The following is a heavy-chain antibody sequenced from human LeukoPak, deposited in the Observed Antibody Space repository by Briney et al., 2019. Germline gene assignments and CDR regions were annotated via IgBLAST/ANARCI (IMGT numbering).Heavy chain of an antibody. CDR2: ISGSGGST. CDR1: GFTFSSYA. D-gene: IGHD6-19*01. J-gene: IGHJ4*02. CDR3: AKYSRAAVAGNGYSDY. Sequence: GGSLRLSCAASGFTFSSYAMSWVRQAPGKGREWVSSISGSGGSTYYADSLKGRFTTSRDNSKNTLYLQMNSLRAEDTAVYYCAKYSRAAVAGNGYSDYWGQGTLVTVSS. V-gene: IGHV3-23*01.